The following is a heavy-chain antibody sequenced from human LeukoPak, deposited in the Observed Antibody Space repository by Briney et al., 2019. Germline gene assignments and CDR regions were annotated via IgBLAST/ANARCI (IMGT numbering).Heavy chain of an antibody. J-gene: IGHJ3*02. Sequence: PGGSLRLSCAASGFTFSSYAMHWVRQAPGKGLEYVSAISSNGGSTYYANSVKGRFTISRDNSKNTLYPQMGSLRAEDMAVYYCARDRTAVAGKWKGDAFDIWGQGTMVTVSS. CDR3: ARDRTAVAGKWKGDAFDI. CDR1: GFTFSSYA. V-gene: IGHV3-64*01. CDR2: ISSNGGST. D-gene: IGHD6-19*01.